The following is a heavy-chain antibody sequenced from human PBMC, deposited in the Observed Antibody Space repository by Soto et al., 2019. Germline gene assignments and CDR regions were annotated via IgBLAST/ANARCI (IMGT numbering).Heavy chain of an antibody. CDR3: ARVDSSCYCCDY. D-gene: IGHD3-22*01. CDR1: GYTLTGDY. CDR2: INPNSGGT. V-gene: IGHV1-2*02. J-gene: IGHJ4*02. Sequence: ASVKVSCKASGYTLTGDYMHWVRQAPGQGLEWMGWINPNSGGTNYAQKLQGRVTMTRDTSISAAYMELSRLRSDDTAVYYCARVDSSCYCCDYWGQETLVLVAS.